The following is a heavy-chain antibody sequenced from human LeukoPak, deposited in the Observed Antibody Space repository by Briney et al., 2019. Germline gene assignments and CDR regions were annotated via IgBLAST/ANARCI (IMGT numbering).Heavy chain of an antibody. CDR3: ARDYRTGFDY. J-gene: IGHJ4*02. CDR1: GGTFSSYA. CDR2: ISTYNGNT. Sequence: ASVKVSCKASGGTFSSYAISWVRQAPGQGLEWLGRISTYNGNTHYAQKLQGRVTMTTDTSTTTAYMELRSLRSDDTAVYYCARDYRTGFDYWGQGTLVTVSS. D-gene: IGHD7-27*01. V-gene: IGHV1-18*01.